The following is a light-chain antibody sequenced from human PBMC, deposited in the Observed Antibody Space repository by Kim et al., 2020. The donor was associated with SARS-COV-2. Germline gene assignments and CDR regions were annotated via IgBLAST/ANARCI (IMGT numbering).Light chain of an antibody. CDR1: KLGDKY. CDR2: QDS. V-gene: IGLV3-1*01. J-gene: IGLJ2*01. CDR3: QAWDSSTVV. Sequence: SYELTQPPSVSVSPGQTASITCSGDKLGDKYACWYQQKPSQSPVLVIYQDSKRPSGIPERFSGSNSGNTATLTISGTQAMVEADYYCQAWDSSTVVFGGG.